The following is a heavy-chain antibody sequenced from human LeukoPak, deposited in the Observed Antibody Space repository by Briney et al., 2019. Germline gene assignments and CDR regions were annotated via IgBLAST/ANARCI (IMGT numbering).Heavy chain of an antibody. Sequence: ASVKVSCKASGYTFTSYAMHWGRQAPGQRVEWMGWINAGNGNTKYSQKFQGRVTITRDTSASTAYMELSSLRSEGTAVYYCARDLSSPGPNYWGQGTLVTVSS. V-gene: IGHV1-3*01. CDR3: ARDLSSPGPNY. J-gene: IGHJ4*02. CDR1: GYTFTSYA. D-gene: IGHD7-27*01. CDR2: INAGNGNT.